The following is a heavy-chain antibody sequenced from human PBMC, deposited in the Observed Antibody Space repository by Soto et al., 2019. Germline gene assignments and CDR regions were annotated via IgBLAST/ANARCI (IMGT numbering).Heavy chain of an antibody. D-gene: IGHD6-13*01. CDR1: GGSISSSSYY. Sequence: SETLSLTCTVSGGSISSSSYYWGWIRQPPGKGLEWIGSIYYSGSTYYNPSLKSRVTISVDTSKNQFSLKLSSVTAADTAVYYCARTPWGIAAAERTFDIWGQGTMVTVSS. CDR3: ARTPWGIAAAERTFDI. V-gene: IGHV4-39*01. CDR2: IYYSGST. J-gene: IGHJ3*02.